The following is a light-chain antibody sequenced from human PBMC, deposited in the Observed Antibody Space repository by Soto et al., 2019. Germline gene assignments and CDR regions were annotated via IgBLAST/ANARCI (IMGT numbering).Light chain of an antibody. CDR2: GAS. J-gene: IGKJ1*01. Sequence: EIVLTQSPGTLSLSPGERATLSCRASQSVTSSYLAWYQQKPGQAPRLLIYGASTRATGIADRFSGSGSGTDFTLSISRLEPEDFAVYYCHQYGSSPQTFGQGTKVDI. V-gene: IGKV3-20*01. CDR1: QSVTSSY. CDR3: HQYGSSPQT.